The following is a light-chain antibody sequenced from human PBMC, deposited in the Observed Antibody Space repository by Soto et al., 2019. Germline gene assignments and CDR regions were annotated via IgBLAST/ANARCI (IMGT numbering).Light chain of an antibody. CDR2: GAS. V-gene: IGKV3-20*01. CDR3: PQYGTSPYT. J-gene: IGKJ2*01. CDR1: QSVTSSY. Sequence: EIVLTQSPGTLSLSPGERGILSCRASQSVTSSYLAWYQQKPGQAPRLLIYGASSRATGIPDRFSGSGSGTDFTLTIGRLAPEDFAVYYCPQYGTSPYTFGQGTKLEIK.